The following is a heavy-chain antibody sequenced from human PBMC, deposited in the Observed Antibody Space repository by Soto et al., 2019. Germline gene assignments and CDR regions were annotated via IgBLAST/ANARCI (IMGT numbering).Heavy chain of an antibody. CDR2: IRSKAYCETT. V-gene: IGHV3-49*03. CDR3: TRQWLVLVWFYP. D-gene: IGHD6-19*01. Sequence: XRLSCTASGFTFGDYAMSWFRQAPGKGLEWVGFIRSKAYCETTEYAASVKGRFTISRDHSKSIAQLQMNSLKNEGTALYXXTRQWLVLVWFYPWGQGTRVTVSS. CDR1: GFTFGDYA. J-gene: IGHJ5*02.